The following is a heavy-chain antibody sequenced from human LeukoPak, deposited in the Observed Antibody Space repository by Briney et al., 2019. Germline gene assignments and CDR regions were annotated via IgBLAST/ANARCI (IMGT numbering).Heavy chain of an antibody. CDR2: IYYSGST. V-gene: IGHV4-30-4*08. D-gene: IGHD5-18*01. CDR3: AREFAAMVFFDH. Sequence: SQTLSLTCTVSGGSISSGDYYWSWIRQPPGKGLERIGYIYYSGSTYYNPSLKSRVTISVDTSKNQFSLKLSSVTAADTAVYYCAREFAAMVFFDHWGQGTLVTVSS. J-gene: IGHJ4*02. CDR1: GGSISSGDYY.